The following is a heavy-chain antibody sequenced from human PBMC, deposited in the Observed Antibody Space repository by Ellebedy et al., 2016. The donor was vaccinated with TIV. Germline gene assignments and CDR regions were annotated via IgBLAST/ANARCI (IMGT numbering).Heavy chain of an antibody. CDR2: IYRGGST. V-gene: IGHV3-53*01. D-gene: IGHD5-18*01. J-gene: IGHJ4*02. CDR3: ARAIGGYGTLFTH. Sequence: GGSLRLSCAASGFTVSSNYMSWVRQSPGKGLEWVSVIYRGGSTYYADSVKGRFTISRDNSKNTVYLQMSGLRDEDTAIYFCARAIGGYGTLFTHWGQGTLVTVSP. CDR1: GFTVSSNY.